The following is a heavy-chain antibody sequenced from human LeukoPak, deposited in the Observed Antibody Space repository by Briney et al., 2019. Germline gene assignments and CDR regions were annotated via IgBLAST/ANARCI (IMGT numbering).Heavy chain of an antibody. CDR1: GGSISSGGYY. CDR3: ARGGTVTTPPGMDV. Sequence: PSQTLSLTCTVSGGSISSGGYYWSWIRQHPGKGLEWIGYIYYSGSTYYNPSLKSRVTISVDTSKNQFSLKLSSVTAADTAVYYCARGGTVTTPPGMDVWGQGTTVTVSS. CDR2: IYYSGST. J-gene: IGHJ6*02. V-gene: IGHV4-30-4*08. D-gene: IGHD4-17*01.